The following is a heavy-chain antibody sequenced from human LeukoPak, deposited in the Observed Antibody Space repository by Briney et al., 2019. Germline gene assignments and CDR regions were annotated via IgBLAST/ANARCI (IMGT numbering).Heavy chain of an antibody. CDR2: ISSSSSTI. D-gene: IGHD3-3*01. CDR1: GGSFSGYY. V-gene: IGHV3-11*04. J-gene: IGHJ4*02. CDR3: ARERQNKDFWSGGDY. Sequence: LSLTCAVYGGSFSGYYWSWIRQPPGKGLEWVSYISSSSSTIYYADSVKGRFTISRDNAKNSLYLQMNTLRPEDTAVYYCARERQNKDFWSGGDYWGQGTLVTVSS.